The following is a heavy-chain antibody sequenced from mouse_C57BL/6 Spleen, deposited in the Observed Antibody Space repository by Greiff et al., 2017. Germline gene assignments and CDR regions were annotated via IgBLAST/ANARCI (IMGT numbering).Heavy chain of an antibody. CDR3: AREGPFTTVVATRWYFDV. Sequence: QVQLQQPGAELVKPGASVKMSCKASGYTFTSYWITWVKQRPGQGLEWIGDIYPGSGSTNYNEKFKSKATLTVDTSSSTAYMQLSRLTSEDSAVYYCAREGPFTTVVATRWYFDVWGTGTTVTVSS. CDR2: IYPGSGST. CDR1: GYTFTSYW. J-gene: IGHJ1*03. V-gene: IGHV1-55*01. D-gene: IGHD1-1*01.